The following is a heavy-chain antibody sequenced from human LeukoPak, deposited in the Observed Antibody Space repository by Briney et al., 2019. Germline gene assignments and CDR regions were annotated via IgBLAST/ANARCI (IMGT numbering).Heavy chain of an antibody. V-gene: IGHV1-18*01. J-gene: IGHJ4*02. CDR2: ISPYNGNT. CDR3: ARGKKVTAFDY. Sequence: ASVKVSCKASGDSFSTFGVGWVRQAPGQGLEWLGWISPYNGNTNYAHNFQGRVTMTTDPSTSVVYMEMRSLTSDDTAVYYCARGKKVTAFDYWGLGTLVTVSS. CDR1: GDSFSTFG. D-gene: IGHD5-18*01.